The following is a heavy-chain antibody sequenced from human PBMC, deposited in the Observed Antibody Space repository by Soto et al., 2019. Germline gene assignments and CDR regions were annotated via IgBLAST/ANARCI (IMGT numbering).Heavy chain of an antibody. V-gene: IGHV3-30*04. CDR1: GFTFSRFA. CDR2: ISDDGRKK. J-gene: IGHJ6*02. D-gene: IGHD3-10*01. Sequence: VQLVESGGGVVQPGRSLRLSCAASGFTFSRFAMHWVRQAPGKGLEWVAVISDDGRKKNYVDSVKGGLTISRDNSKNTLYRQVNSLGIEDTAVYYCAREDYSGSGSLKYGMDVWGHGTTVIVSS. CDR3: AREDYSGSGSLKYGMDV.